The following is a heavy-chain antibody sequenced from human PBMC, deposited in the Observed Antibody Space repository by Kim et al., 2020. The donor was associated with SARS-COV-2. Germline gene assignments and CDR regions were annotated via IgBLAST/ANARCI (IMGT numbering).Heavy chain of an antibody. CDR3: ARGRHGYPYCSSTSCYANWFDP. CDR1: GGSFSGYY. D-gene: IGHD2-2*01. V-gene: IGHV4-34*01. J-gene: IGHJ5*02. CDR2: INHSGST. Sequence: SETLSLTCAVYGGSFSGYYWSWIRQPPGKGLEWIGEINHSGSTNYNPSLKSRVTISVDTSKNQFSLKLSSVTAADTAVYYCARGRHGYPYCSSTSCYANWFDPWGQGTLVTVSS.